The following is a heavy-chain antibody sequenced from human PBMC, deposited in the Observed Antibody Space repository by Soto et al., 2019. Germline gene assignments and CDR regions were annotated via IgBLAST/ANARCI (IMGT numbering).Heavy chain of an antibody. J-gene: IGHJ5*02. Sequence: QLQLQESGSGLVRPSQTLSLTCAVSGGSISSGGYSWNWIRQPPGKGLEWIGYIYHSGSTIYNPSLKSRVSITVDKSKNRCSLELSSVTGADTAVYYCARDQLEGNWFDPWGQGTLVTVSS. D-gene: IGHD1-1*01. V-gene: IGHV4-30-2*01. CDR3: ARDQLEGNWFDP. CDR2: IYHSGST. CDR1: GGSISSGGYS.